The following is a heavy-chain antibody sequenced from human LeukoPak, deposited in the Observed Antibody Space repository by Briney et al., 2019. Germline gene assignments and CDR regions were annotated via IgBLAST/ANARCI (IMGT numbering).Heavy chain of an antibody. CDR2: IRSKANSYAT. D-gene: IGHD2-15*01. Sequence: PGGSLRLSCAASGFTFSGSAMHWVRQACGKGLEWVSRIRSKANSYATAYAASVKGRFTISRDDSKNTAYLQMNSLKTEDTAVYHCTRALGYCSGGSCTGDYWGQGTLVTVSS. V-gene: IGHV3-73*01. J-gene: IGHJ4*02. CDR3: TRALGYCSGGSCTGDY. CDR1: GFTFSGSA.